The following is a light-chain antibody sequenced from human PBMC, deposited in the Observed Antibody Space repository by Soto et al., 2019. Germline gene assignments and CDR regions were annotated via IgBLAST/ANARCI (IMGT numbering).Light chain of an antibody. J-gene: IGKJ3*01. CDR1: QSVSRIN. Sequence: IGMTQSPATLSVTPGERATLSCRASQSVSRINVAWYQQKPGQAPRLLIYGASTRATGIPGRFSGSGSGTEFTLTISSLQSEDFAVYYCQQYNSWPFTFGPGTKVDIK. V-gene: IGKV3-15*01. CDR3: QQYNSWPFT. CDR2: GAS.